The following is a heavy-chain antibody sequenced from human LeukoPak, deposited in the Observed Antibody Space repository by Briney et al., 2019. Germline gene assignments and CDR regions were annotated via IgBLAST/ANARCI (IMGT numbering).Heavy chain of an antibody. J-gene: IGHJ4*02. CDR2: ISGSGGST. CDR1: GFTFSSYA. D-gene: IGHD5-18*01. CDR3: AKGAASRGYTYVAN. V-gene: IGHV3-23*01. Sequence: GGSLRLSCAASGFTFSSYAMSWVRQAPGKGLEWVSGISGSGGSTYYSDSAKGRFTISRDNSNNTLYLQMNSLRAEDTAVYYCAKGAASRGYTYVANWGQGTLVTVSS.